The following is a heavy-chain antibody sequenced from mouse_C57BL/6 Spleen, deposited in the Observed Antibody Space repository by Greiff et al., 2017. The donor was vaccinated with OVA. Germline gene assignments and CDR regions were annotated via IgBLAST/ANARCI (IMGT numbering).Heavy chain of an antibody. J-gene: IGHJ1*03. CDR2: IDPSDSYT. CDR1: GYTFTSYW. CDR3: ARIYYYGSSHVYDV. Sequence: VQLQQPGAELVRPGTSVKLSCKASGYTFTSYWMHWVKQRPGQGLEWIGVIDPSDSYTNYNQKFKGKATLTVDTSSSTAYMQLSSLTSEDSAVYYCARIYYYGSSHVYDVWGTGTTVTVSS. V-gene: IGHV1-59*01. D-gene: IGHD1-1*01.